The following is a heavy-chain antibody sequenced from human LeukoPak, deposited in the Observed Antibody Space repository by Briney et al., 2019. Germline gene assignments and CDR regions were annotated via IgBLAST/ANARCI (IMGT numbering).Heavy chain of an antibody. D-gene: IGHD3-10*01. CDR2: MNPNSGNT. J-gene: IGHJ4*02. CDR1: GYTFTSYD. CDR3: ARKFLGSRGYYFDY. Sequence: EASVKVSCKASGYTFTSYDINWVRQATGQGLEWMGWMNPNSGNTGYAQKFQGRVTITRNTSISTAYMELSSLRSDDTAVYYCARKFLGSRGYYFDYWGQGTLVTVSS. V-gene: IGHV1-8*03.